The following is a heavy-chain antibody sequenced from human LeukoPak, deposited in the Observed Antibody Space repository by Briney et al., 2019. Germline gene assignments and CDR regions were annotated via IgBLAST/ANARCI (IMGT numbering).Heavy chain of an antibody. CDR3: ARLRDDAFDI. CDR2: IWYDGSNK. Sequence: GGSLSLSCAASASGSTFSNAWMSWVRQAPGKGLEWVAVIWYDGSNKYYADSVKGRFTISRDNSKNTLYLQMNSLRAEDTAVYYCARLRDDAFDIWGQGTMVTVSS. CDR1: GSTFSNAW. J-gene: IGHJ3*02. D-gene: IGHD4-17*01. V-gene: IGHV3-33*08.